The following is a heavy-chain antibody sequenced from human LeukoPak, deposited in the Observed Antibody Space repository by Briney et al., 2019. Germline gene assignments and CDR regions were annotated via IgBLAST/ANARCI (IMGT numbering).Heavy chain of an antibody. CDR2: IRSKANSYAT. D-gene: IGHD2-2*01. CDR1: GFTFSGSA. Sequence: PGGSLRLXCAASGFTFSGSAMHWVRQASGKGLEWVGRIRSKANSYATAYAASVKGRFTISRDDSKNTAYLQMNSLRAEDTAVYYCPTQATRIVVVPAAIDYWGQGTLVTVSS. V-gene: IGHV3-73*01. CDR3: PTQATRIVVVPAAIDY. J-gene: IGHJ4*02.